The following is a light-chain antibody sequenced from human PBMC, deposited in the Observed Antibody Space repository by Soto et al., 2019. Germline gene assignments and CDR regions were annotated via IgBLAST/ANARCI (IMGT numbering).Light chain of an antibody. Sequence: QSVLTQPASLSGSPGQSITISCTGTSNDVGSYNLVSWYQQHPGKAPKLMIYEASERPSGISNRFSGSRSGNTASLTISGLQAEDEADYYCCSHAGSSTWVFGGGTKLTVL. CDR2: EAS. CDR3: CSHAGSSTWV. V-gene: IGLV2-23*01. CDR1: SNDVGSYNL. J-gene: IGLJ3*02.